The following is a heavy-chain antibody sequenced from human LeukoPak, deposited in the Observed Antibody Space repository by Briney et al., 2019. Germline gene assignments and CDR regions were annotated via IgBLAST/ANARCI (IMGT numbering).Heavy chain of an antibody. V-gene: IGHV3-30*04. CDR2: ISYDGSNK. CDR1: GFTFSSYA. J-gene: IGHJ4*02. Sequence: GSLRLSCAASGFTFSSYAMHWVRQAPGKGLEWVAVISYDGSNKYYADSVKGRFTISRDNSKNTLYLQMNSLRAEDTAVYYCARVLWEYYFDYWGQGTLVTVSS. D-gene: IGHD3-16*01. CDR3: ARVLWEYYFDY.